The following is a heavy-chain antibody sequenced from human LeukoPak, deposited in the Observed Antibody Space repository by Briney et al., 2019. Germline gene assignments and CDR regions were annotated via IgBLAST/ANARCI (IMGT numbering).Heavy chain of an antibody. V-gene: IGHV3-30*18. Sequence: GGSLRLSCAASGFTFSSYGMHWVRQAPGKGLEWVAVISYDGSNKYYADSVKGRFTISGDNSKNTLYLQMNSLRAEDTAVYYCAKDRARYCSSTSCYTLWRYWGQEPWSPSPQ. CDR3: AKDRARYCSSTSCYTLWRY. CDR2: ISYDGSNK. D-gene: IGHD2-2*02. J-gene: IGHJ4*01. CDR1: GFTFSSYG.